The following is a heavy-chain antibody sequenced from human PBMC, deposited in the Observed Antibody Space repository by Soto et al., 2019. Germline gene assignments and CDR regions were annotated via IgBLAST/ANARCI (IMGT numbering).Heavy chain of an antibody. Sequence: PSETLSLTCAVYGGSFSGYYWSWIRQPPGKGLEWIGEINHSGSTNYNPSLKSRVTISVDTSKNQFSLKLSSVTAADTAVYYCARRNGITIFGVVPTRMDVWGQGTTVTAP. V-gene: IGHV4-34*01. D-gene: IGHD3-3*01. J-gene: IGHJ6*02. CDR3: ARRNGITIFGVVPTRMDV. CDR2: INHSGST. CDR1: GGSFSGYY.